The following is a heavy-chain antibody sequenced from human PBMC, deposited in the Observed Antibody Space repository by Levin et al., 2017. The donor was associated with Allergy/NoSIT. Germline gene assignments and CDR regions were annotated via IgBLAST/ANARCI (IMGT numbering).Heavy chain of an antibody. D-gene: IGHD6-13*01. J-gene: IGHJ2*01. V-gene: IGHV3-33*01. CDR3: ARVSAGAAGTNWYFDL. CDR2: IWYDGSKK. Sequence: GESLKISCAATGFTFRSHGMHWVRQAPGKGLEWVAVIWYDGSKKYYADSVKGRFTISRDNSKNTFSLQMNSLRAEGTAVYYCARVSAGAAGTNWYFDLWGRGTLVTVSS. CDR1: GFTFRSHG.